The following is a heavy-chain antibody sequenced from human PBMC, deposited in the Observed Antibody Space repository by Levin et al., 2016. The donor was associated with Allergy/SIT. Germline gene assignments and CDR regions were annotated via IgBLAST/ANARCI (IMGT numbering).Heavy chain of an antibody. V-gene: IGHV1-18*01. J-gene: IGHJ1*01. Sequence: WVRQAPGQGLEWMGWISAYNGNTNYAQKLQGRVTMTTDTSTSTAYMELRSLRSDDTAVYYCARDTAFHDYSNPEYFQHWGQGTLVTVSS. D-gene: IGHD4-11*01. CDR3: ARDTAFHDYSNPEYFQH. CDR2: ISAYNGNT.